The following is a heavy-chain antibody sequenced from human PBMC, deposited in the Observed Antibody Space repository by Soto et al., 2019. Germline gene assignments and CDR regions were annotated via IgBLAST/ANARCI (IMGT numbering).Heavy chain of an antibody. CDR3: ARDLVGMDV. J-gene: IGHJ6*02. V-gene: IGHV1-18*01. CDR2: ISAYNGNT. CDR1: GYTFTSYG. D-gene: IGHD3-9*01. Sequence: XSVKVSCYGSGYTFTSYGIVWVRQAPGQGLEWMGWISAYNGNTNYAQKLQGRVTMTTDTSTSTAYMELRSLRSGDTAVYYCARDLVGMDVCGQGTTVTVSS.